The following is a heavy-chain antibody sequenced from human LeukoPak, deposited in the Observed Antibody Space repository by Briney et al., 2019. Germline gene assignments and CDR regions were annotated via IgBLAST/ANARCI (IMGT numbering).Heavy chain of an antibody. CDR3: GRYEMDV. Sequence: GGSLRLSCAASGFTFSNYWMMWVRQAPGKGLEWVATIKNDGSEKYHVDSVKGRFSISRDNAKNSLYLQLNSLRVEDTAVYYCGRYEMDVWGQGTTVTVSS. CDR2: IKNDGSEK. V-gene: IGHV3-7*01. J-gene: IGHJ6*02. CDR1: GFTFSNYW. D-gene: IGHD3-3*01.